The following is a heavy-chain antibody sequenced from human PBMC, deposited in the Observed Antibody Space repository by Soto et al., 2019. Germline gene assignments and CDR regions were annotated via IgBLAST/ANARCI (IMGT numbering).Heavy chain of an antibody. CDR2: ISGSGGST. CDR3: AKDILHDYIDWGYFDF. D-gene: IGHD4-4*01. CDR1: GFTFSIYA. V-gene: IGHV3-23*01. Sequence: PGGSLRLSCAASGFTFSIYAMSWVRHALGKGLEWISAISGSGGSTYYTDSVEGRFTISRDNSRNTLYLQMNSLRAEDTAAYYCAKDILHDYIDWGYFDFWGQGTLVTVSS. J-gene: IGHJ4*02.